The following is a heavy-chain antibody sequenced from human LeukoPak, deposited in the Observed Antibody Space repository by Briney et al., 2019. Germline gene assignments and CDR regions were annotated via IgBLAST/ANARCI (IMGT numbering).Heavy chain of an antibody. CDR3: AKAFAFVGANFFDY. CDR1: GFTFSIYA. D-gene: IGHD1-26*01. CDR2: IGDTT. Sequence: QAGGSLRLSCAASGFTFSIYAVSWVRQAPGKGLEWVSAIGDTTYYADSVEGRFTISRDNSKNTLYLQMNSLRAEDAAIYYCAKAFAFVGANFFDYWGQGTLVTVSS. V-gene: IGHV3-23*01. J-gene: IGHJ4*02.